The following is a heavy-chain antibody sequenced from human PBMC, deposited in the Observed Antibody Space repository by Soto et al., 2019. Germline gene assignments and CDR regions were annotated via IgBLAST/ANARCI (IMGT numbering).Heavy chain of an antibody. CDR2: IYNAGSV. CDR1: GYSIASGYY. J-gene: IGHJ6*02. Sequence: SETLSLTCAVSGYSIASGYYWAWIRQSPGKGLEWIGSIYNAGSVYYNPSLNSRVAVSLDPSKNHFSLKLTSVTAADTAVYYCARTFDYYGMDVWGQGTTVTVSS. V-gene: IGHV4-38-2*01. CDR3: ARTFDYYGMDV.